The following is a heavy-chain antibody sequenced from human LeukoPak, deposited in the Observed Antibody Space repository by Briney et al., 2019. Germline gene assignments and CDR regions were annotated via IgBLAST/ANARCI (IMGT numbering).Heavy chain of an antibody. CDR2: IYYSGST. Sequence: SETLSLTCTVSGGSISSYYWRWIRQPPGKGLEWIGYIYYSGSTNYNPSLKSRVTISVDTSKNQFSLKLSSVTAADTAVFYCAGCLRRPSVNWFDPWGQGTLVTVSS. V-gene: IGHV4-59*01. CDR1: GGSISSYY. D-gene: IGHD5/OR15-5a*01. J-gene: IGHJ5*02. CDR3: AGCLRRPSVNWFDP.